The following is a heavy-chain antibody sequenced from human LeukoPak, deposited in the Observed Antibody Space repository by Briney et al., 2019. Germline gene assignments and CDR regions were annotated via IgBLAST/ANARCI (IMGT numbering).Heavy chain of an antibody. D-gene: IGHD2-2*01. CDR1: GGSISSYY. V-gene: IGHV4-59*01. Sequence: PSETLSLTCTVSGGSISSYYWSWIRQPPGKGLEWIGYIYYSGSTNYNPSLKSRVTISVDTSKNQFSLKLSSVTAADTAVYYCARSVVPAANFDYWGQGTLVTVPS. CDR2: IYYSGST. J-gene: IGHJ4*02. CDR3: ARSVVPAANFDY.